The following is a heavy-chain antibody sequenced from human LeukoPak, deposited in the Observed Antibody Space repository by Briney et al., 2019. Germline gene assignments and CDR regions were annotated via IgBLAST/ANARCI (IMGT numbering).Heavy chain of an antibody. D-gene: IGHD6-19*01. CDR1: GFTFSSYA. CDR3: AKDQTPSSGWYY. CDR2: ISGSGGTT. V-gene: IGHV3-23*01. Sequence: GGPLRLSCAASGFTFSSYAMSWVGQAPGKGLEWVSAISGSGGTTYYADSVKGRLTISRENSKNTLYLQMNSLRAEDTAVYYCAKDQTPSSGWYYWGQGTLVTVSS. J-gene: IGHJ4*02.